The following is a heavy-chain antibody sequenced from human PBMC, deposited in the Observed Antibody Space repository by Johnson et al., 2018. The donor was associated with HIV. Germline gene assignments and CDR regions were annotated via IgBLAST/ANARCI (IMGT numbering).Heavy chain of an antibody. CDR3: AKVRYDSSGYWDREHDAFDI. Sequence: EVHLVESGGGLVQPGRSLRLSCAASGFTFDDYAMHWVRQAPGKGLEWVSGISWNSGSIGYADSVKGRFTISRDNAKNSQYLQMNRLRAEDTALYYFAKVRYDSSGYWDREHDAFDIWGQGTMVTVSS. V-gene: IGHV3-9*01. J-gene: IGHJ3*02. D-gene: IGHD3-22*01. CDR1: GFTFDDYA. CDR2: ISWNSGSI.